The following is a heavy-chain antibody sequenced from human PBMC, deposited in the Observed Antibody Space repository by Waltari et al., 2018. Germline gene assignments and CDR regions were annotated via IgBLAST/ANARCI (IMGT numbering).Heavy chain of an antibody. CDR3: ARKCNTNWYFDL. CDR2: IYYSGRT. CDR1: GGSISSGGYY. D-gene: IGHD2-2*01. J-gene: IGHJ2*01. V-gene: IGHV4-31*01. Sequence: QVQLQESGPGLVKPSQTLSLTCTVSGGSISSGGYYWSWIRQHPGKGLEWIGYIYYSGRTYYNPSLKSLVTISVDTSKNQFSLKLSSVTAADTAVYYCARKCNTNWYFDLWGRGTLVIVSS.